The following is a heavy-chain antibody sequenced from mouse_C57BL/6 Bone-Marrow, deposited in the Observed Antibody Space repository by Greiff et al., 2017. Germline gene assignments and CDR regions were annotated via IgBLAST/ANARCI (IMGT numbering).Heavy chain of an antibody. V-gene: IGHV1-59*01. J-gene: IGHJ2*01. CDR3: ARTVGTYDYDDY. D-gene: IGHD2-4*01. CDR2: IDPSDSYT. CDR1: GYTFTSYW. Sequence: QVQLQQPGAELVRPGTSVKLSCKASGYTFTSYWMHWVKQRPGQGLEWIGVIDPSDSYTNYNQKFKGKATLTVDTSSSTAYMQLSSLTSEDSAVYYCARTVGTYDYDDYWGQGTTLTVSS.